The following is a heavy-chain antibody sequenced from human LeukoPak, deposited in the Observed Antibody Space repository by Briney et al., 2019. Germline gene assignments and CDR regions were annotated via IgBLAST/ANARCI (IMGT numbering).Heavy chain of an antibody. CDR1: GYTFTSYG. Sequence: ASVKVSCKASGYTFTSYGISWVRQAPGQGLEWMGWISAYNGNTNYAQKLQGRVTMTTDTSTSTAYMELRSLRSDDTAVYYCARVRSLVQPYYYYYYMDVWGKGTTVTISS. CDR3: ARVRSLVQPYYYYYYMDV. CDR2: ISAYNGNT. V-gene: IGHV1-18*01. D-gene: IGHD1-1*01. J-gene: IGHJ6*03.